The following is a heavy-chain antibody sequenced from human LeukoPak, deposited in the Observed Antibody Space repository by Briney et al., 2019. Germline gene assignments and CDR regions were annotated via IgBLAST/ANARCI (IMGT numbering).Heavy chain of an antibody. Sequence: GGSLRLSCAASGFTFSNSWMPWVRQAPGKGLVWVARINSGGSSTSYADSVKGRFTISRDNAKNTLYLQMNSLRADDTAEYYCTRAYQQHLINWFDPWGQGTLVTVSS. CDR1: GFTFSNSW. CDR2: INSGGSST. V-gene: IGHV3-74*01. J-gene: IGHJ5*02. D-gene: IGHD2-2*01. CDR3: TRAYQQHLINWFDP.